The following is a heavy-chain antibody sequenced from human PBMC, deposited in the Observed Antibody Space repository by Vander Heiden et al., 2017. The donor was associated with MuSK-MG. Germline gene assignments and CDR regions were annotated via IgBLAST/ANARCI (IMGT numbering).Heavy chain of an antibody. J-gene: IGHJ5*02. CDR2: ISGSGGST. CDR3: AKDPGGIAAAGTGWFDP. Sequence: EVQLLESGGGLVQPGGSLRLSCAASGFPFSSYAMSWVRQAPGKGLEWVSAISGSGGSTYYADSVKGRFTISRDNSKNTLYLQMNSLRAEDTAVYYCAKDPGGIAAAGTGWFDPWGQGTLVTVSS. D-gene: IGHD6-13*01. CDR1: GFPFSSYA. V-gene: IGHV3-23*01.